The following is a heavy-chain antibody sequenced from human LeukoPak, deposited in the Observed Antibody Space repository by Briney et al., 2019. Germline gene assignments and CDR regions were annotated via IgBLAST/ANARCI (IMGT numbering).Heavy chain of an antibody. CDR2: ISGSGGST. CDR3: ANDRRTYSSSSDY. Sequence: GGSLRLSCAASGFTFSSYAMSWVRQAPGKGLEWVSGISGSGGSTYYADFVKGRFTISRDNSQNTLYLQMNSLRDEDTAIYYCANDRRTYSSSSDYWGQGTLVTASS. D-gene: IGHD6-6*01. CDR1: GFTFSSYA. V-gene: IGHV3-23*01. J-gene: IGHJ4*02.